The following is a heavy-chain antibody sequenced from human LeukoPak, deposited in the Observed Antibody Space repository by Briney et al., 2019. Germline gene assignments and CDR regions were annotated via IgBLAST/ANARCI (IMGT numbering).Heavy chain of an antibody. D-gene: IGHD3-22*01. Sequence: GGSLRLSCAVSGFTVSSNYMSWVSQAPGKGLEWVSVIYSGGSTYYADCVKGRFTISRDNSKNTLYLQMNSLRAEDTAVYYCARFGAAYYDSSSYNWFDPWGQGTLVTVSS. CDR2: IYSGGST. J-gene: IGHJ5*02. CDR1: GFTVSSNY. CDR3: ARFGAAYYDSSSYNWFDP. V-gene: IGHV3-53*01.